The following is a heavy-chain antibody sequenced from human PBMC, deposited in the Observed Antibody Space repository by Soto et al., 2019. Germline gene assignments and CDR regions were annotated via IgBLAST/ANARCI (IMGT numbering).Heavy chain of an antibody. V-gene: IGHV1-69*06. CDR3: ARVIYGSGNYYTGLSAFDI. CDR1: GGTLSAHG. Sequence: QVQLEQSGAEVKKPGSSVKVSCKASGGTLSAHGVAWLRQAPGQGLELMGGTIPVFNTAKYAQKFQARVTVTADKLTNIAYMELSSLGYEVTAVYFCARVIYGSGNYYTGLSAFDIRGQGVMDIGAS. J-gene: IGHJ3*02. CDR2: TIPVFNTA. D-gene: IGHD3-10*01.